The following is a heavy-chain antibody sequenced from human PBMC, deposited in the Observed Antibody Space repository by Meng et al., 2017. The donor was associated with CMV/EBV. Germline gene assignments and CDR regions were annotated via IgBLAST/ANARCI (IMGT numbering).Heavy chain of an antibody. CDR2: ISSSGSTI. D-gene: IGHD3-3*01. V-gene: IGHV3-11*01. CDR3: ARTPHDFWSDYYFDY. Sequence: GGSLRLSCAASGFTFSDYYMSWIRQAPGKGLEWVSYISSSGSTIYYADSVKGRFTISRDNAKNSLYLQMNSLRAEDTTVYYCARTPHDFWSDYYFDYWGQGTLVTVSS. CDR1: GFTFSDYY. J-gene: IGHJ4*02.